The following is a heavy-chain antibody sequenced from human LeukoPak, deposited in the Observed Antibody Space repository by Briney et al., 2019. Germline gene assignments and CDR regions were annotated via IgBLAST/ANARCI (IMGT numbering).Heavy chain of an antibody. CDR3: ARDAGYCSSTSCYLDY. V-gene: IGHV4-34*01. CDR1: GGSFSGYY. J-gene: IGHJ4*02. Sequence: RPSETLSLTCAVYGGSFSGYYWSWIRQPPGKGLEWIREINHSGSTNYNPSLKSRVTISVDTSKNQFSLKLSSVTAADTAVYYCARDAGYCSSTSCYLDYWGQGTLVTVSS. D-gene: IGHD2-2*01. CDR2: INHSGST.